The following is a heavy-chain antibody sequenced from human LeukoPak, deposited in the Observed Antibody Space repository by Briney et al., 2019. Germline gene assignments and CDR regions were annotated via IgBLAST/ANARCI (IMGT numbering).Heavy chain of an antibody. CDR1: GGSIDSYY. Sequence: SETLSLTCSVSGGSIDSYYWTWIRQPPGKGLEWLGYIYSSGNTTYNPSLQSRVTISVDTSRNQFSLKLTSVTTADTAIYYCARSATYDYVWGSYRYYDPWGQGTLVTVSS. J-gene: IGHJ5*02. V-gene: IGHV4-59*01. D-gene: IGHD3-16*02. CDR3: ARSATYDYVWGSYRYYDP. CDR2: IYSSGNT.